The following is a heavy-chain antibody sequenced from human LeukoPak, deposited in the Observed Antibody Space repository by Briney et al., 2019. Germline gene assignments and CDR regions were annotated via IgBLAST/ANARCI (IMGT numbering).Heavy chain of an antibody. CDR2: ISSSSSYT. J-gene: IGHJ4*02. CDR1: GFTFSSYS. D-gene: IGHD4-23*01. CDR3: ARDGFGNPLGY. V-gene: IGHV3-21*04. Sequence: GGSLRLSCAASGFTFSSYSMNWVRQAPGKGLEWVSSISSSSSYTYYADSVKGRFTISRDNAKNSLYLQMNSLRAEDTAVYYCARDGFGNPLGYWGQGALVTVSS.